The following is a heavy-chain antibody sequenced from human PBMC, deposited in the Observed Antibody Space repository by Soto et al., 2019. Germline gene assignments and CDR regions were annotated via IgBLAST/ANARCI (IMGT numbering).Heavy chain of an antibody. J-gene: IGHJ6*02. Sequence: GGSLRLSCAASGFTFSSYGMHWVRQAPGKGLEWVAVIWYDGSNRYYADSVKGRFTISRDNSKNTLYLQMNSLRAEDTAVYYCERAAVSDGMDVWGQGTTVTVSS. CDR2: IWYDGSNR. CDR3: ERAAVSDGMDV. V-gene: IGHV3-33*01. CDR1: GFTFSSYG.